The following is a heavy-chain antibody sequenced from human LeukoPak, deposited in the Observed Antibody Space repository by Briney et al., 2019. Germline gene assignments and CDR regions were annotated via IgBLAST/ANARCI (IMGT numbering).Heavy chain of an antibody. CDR2: IYNSGST. CDR3: ARDTGDNYGPLDS. V-gene: IGHV4-31*11. J-gene: IGHJ4*02. CDR1: GGSFSGYY. D-gene: IGHD5-18*01. Sequence: SETLSLTCAVYGGSFSGYYWSWIRQHPGKGLEWIGCIYNSGSTYYNPSLKSRVTISLDTSKNQFSLKVFSVTAADTAVYYCARDTGDNYGPLDSWGQGTLVTVSS.